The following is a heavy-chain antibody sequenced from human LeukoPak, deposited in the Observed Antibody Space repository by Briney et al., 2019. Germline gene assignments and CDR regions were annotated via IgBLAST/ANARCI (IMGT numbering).Heavy chain of an antibody. V-gene: IGHV4-34*01. J-gene: IGHJ6*02. Sequence: SETLSLTCAVYGGSFSGYYWSWIRQPPGKGLEWIGEINHSGSTNYNPSLKSRVTISVDTSKNQFSLKLSSVTAADTAVYYCASSTVFYYYYGMDVWGQGTTVTVSS. CDR2: INHSGST. CDR1: GGSFSGYY. D-gene: IGHD2-2*01. CDR3: ASSTVFYYYYGMDV.